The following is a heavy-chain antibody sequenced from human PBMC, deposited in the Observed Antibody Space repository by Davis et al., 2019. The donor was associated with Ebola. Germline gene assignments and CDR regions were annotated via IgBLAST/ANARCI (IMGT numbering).Heavy chain of an antibody. CDR3: TRDPDYGGNSGGYYYGMDV. Sequence: GESLKISCAASGFTFSSYAMSWVRQAPGKGLEWVGFIRSKAYGGTTEYAASVKGRFTISRDDSKSIAYLQMNSLKTEDTAVYYCTRDPDYGGNSGGYYYGMDVWGQGTMVTVSS. D-gene: IGHD4-23*01. CDR1: GFTFSSYA. CDR2: IRSKAYGGTT. V-gene: IGHV3-49*04. J-gene: IGHJ6*02.